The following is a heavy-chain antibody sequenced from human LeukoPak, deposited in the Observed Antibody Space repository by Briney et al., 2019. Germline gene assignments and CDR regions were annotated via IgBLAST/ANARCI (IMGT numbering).Heavy chain of an antibody. J-gene: IGHJ4*02. CDR1: GGSISSYY. Sequence: SETLSLTCTVSGGSISSYYWSWLRQPPGKGLEWIGYIYYSGSTNYNPSLKSRVTISVDTSKNQFSLKLSSVTAADTAVYCCARDSGIGLDYWGQGTLVTVSS. D-gene: IGHD2-21*01. CDR3: ARDSGIGLDY. V-gene: IGHV4-59*01. CDR2: IYYSGST.